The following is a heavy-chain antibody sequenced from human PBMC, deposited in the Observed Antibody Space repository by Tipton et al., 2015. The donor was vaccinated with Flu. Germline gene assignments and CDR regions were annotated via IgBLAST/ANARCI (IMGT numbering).Heavy chain of an antibody. D-gene: IGHD3-3*01. CDR1: GGSFSGYY. CDR2: INHSGRT. J-gene: IGHJ6*03. Sequence: TLSLTCAVYGGSFSGYYWSWIRQPPGKGLEWIGEINHSGRTNYNPSIKSGVTILLETSKNQFSLKLSYVTAADTAVYYCARLTIFGVVIIGNYYYYMDVWGKGTTVTVSS. V-gene: IGHV4-34*01. CDR3: ARLTIFGVVIIGNYYYYMDV.